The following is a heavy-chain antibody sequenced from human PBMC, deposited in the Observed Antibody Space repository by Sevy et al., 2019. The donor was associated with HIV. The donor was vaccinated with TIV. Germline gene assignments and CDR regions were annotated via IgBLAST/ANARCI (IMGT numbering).Heavy chain of an antibody. J-gene: IGHJ4*02. CDR3: TRWKAAQSIFDY. CDR2: LNSDVYGGTV. Sequence: GGSLRLSCTASGFTFGDYCMSWVRQAPGKGLEWVAFLNSDVYGGTVDHAASVGGRFVISRDDSKTIAYLQMNDLKTEETGVYYCTRWKAAQSIFDYWGQGALVTVSS. V-gene: IGHV3-49*04. D-gene: IGHD6-13*01. CDR1: GFTFGDYC.